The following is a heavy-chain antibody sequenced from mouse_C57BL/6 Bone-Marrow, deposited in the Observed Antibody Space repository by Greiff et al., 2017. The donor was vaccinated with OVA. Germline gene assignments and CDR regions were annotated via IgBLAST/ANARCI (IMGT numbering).Heavy chain of an antibody. Sequence: EVHLVESGGGLVQPGGSLKLSCAASGFTFSDYGMAWVRQAPRKGPEWVAFISNLAYSIYYADIVTGRFTISRENAKNTLYLEMSSLRSEDTAMYYCAKLPPWGGYATDYWGQGTSVTVSS. CDR1: GFTFSDYG. V-gene: IGHV5-15*01. J-gene: IGHJ4*01. CDR2: ISNLAYSI. CDR3: AKLPPWGGYATDY.